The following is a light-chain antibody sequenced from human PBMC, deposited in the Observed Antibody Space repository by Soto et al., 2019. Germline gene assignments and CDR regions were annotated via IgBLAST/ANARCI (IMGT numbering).Light chain of an antibody. J-gene: IGKJ1*01. V-gene: IGKV3-20*01. CDR1: QSMSTSF. Sequence: EIVLTQSPGTLSLSPGERASLSCRASQSMSTSFIAWYQQKPGQSPRVLVYGTSRRATGIQERFSGTGSGTDFTLTISSLEPEDFAVYYCQQYGDSPRTFGQGTKVDI. CDR2: GTS. CDR3: QQYGDSPRT.